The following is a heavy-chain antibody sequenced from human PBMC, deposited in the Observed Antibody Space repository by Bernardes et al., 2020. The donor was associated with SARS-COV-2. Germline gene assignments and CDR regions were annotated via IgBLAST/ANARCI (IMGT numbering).Heavy chain of an antibody. V-gene: IGHV3-23*03. Sequence: GGSLRLSCRASGFTFSDFGMSWVRQAPGKGLEWVSSINNVGQNTHYADSVKGRLTISRDNSKSTLYLQMDRLRADDTAIYYCANQMWNGNYWGRGTLVTVS. CDR1: GFTFSDFG. J-gene: IGHJ4*02. CDR3: ANQMWNGNY. CDR2: INNVGQNT. D-gene: IGHD1-1*01.